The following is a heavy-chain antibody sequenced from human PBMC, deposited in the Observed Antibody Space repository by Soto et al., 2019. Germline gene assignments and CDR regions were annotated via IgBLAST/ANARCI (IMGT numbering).Heavy chain of an antibody. CDR3: AKGGGYGSVDY. J-gene: IGHJ4*02. Sequence: GGSLRLSCAASGFTFSSFRMYWVRQAPGKGLVWVSHINGDGSSTTYADTVKGRITISRDNAKNTLYQQMSSLRAEDTAVYYCAKGGGYGSVDYWGQGT. CDR1: GFTFSSFR. V-gene: IGHV3-74*01. D-gene: IGHD5-18*01. CDR2: INGDGSST.